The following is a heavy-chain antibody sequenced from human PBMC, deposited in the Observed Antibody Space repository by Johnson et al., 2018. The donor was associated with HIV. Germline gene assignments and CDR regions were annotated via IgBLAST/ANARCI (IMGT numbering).Heavy chain of an antibody. D-gene: IGHD3-3*01. CDR1: GFTFSNYG. J-gene: IGHJ3*01. CDR3: VKMYYNFWSGYSAQMDAFDV. V-gene: IGHV3-30*18. Sequence: QVQLVESGGGVVQPGRSLRLSCAASGFTFSNYGMHWVHQSPGRGLEWVAVILNDGTNQFYADSVKGRFTISRDNSKNTLYLEMYSLRVEDTAVYYCVKMYYNFWSGYSAQMDAFDVWGQGTMVTVSS. CDR2: ILNDGTNQ.